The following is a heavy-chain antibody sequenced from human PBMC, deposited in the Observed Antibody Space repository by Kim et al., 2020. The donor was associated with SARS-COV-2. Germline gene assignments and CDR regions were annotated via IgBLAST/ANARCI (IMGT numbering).Heavy chain of an antibody. CDR1: GGSISSGGYY. D-gene: IGHD3-3*01. CDR3: ARGRSITIFGGVRDYYYYGMDV. CDR2: IYYSGST. V-gene: IGHV4-31*03. Sequence: SETLSLTCTVSGGSISSGGYYWSWIRQHPGKGLEWIGYIYYSGSTYYNPSLKSRVTISVDTSKNQFSLKLSSVTAADTAVYYCARGRSITIFGGVRDYYYYGMDVWGQGTTVTVSS. J-gene: IGHJ6*02.